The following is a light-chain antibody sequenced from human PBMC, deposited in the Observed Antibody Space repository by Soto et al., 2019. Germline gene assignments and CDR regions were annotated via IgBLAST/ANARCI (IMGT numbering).Light chain of an antibody. CDR2: GAS. V-gene: IGKV3D-20*02. Sequence: EIVLTQSPGTLSLSPGERATLSCRASQSVSNNYLAWYQQKPGQAPRLLIYGASNRATGIPARFSGSGSGTDFTLTISSLEPEDFAVYYCQQRTNWPLTFGGGTKVDTK. CDR1: QSVSNNY. CDR3: QQRTNWPLT. J-gene: IGKJ4*01.